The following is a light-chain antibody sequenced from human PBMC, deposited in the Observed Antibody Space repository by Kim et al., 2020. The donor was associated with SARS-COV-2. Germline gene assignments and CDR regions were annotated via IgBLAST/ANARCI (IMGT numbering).Light chain of an antibody. CDR1: QSINTY. Sequence: PSSLSASVGDRVTITCRASQSINTYLNWFQQKPGKAPKLLIHAASSLQSGVPSRFSGSGSGTDFTLTISSLQPEDSATYYCQQSFSFGGGTKLEIK. V-gene: IGKV1-39*01. CDR2: AAS. J-gene: IGKJ4*01. CDR3: QQSFS.